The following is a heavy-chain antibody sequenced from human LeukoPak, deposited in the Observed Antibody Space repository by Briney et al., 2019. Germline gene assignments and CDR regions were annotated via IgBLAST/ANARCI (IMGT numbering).Heavy chain of an antibody. V-gene: IGHV3-9*01. CDR1: GFTFDDYA. J-gene: IGHJ4*02. D-gene: IGHD3-22*01. Sequence: PGGSLRLSCAASGFTFDDYAMHWVRQAPGKGLEWVSGISWNSGSIGYADSVKGRFTISRDNAKNTLYLQMNSLRAEDTAVYYCARGVDYYENSGTIDYWGQGTLVTVSS. CDR2: ISWNSGSI. CDR3: ARGVDYYENSGTIDY.